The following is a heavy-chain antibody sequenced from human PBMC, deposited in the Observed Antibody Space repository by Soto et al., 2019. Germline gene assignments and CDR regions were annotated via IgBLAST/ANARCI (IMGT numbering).Heavy chain of an antibody. CDR2: IWYDGSNK. D-gene: IGHD3-22*01. CDR1: GFTFSSYG. V-gene: IGHV3-33*01. Sequence: GGSLRLSCAASGFTFSSYGMHWVRQAPGKGLEWVAVIWYDGSNKYYADSVKGRFTISRDNSKNTLYLQMNSLRAEDTAVYYCARDDYYDSSGHFDYWGQGTLVTVSS. J-gene: IGHJ4*02. CDR3: ARDDYYDSSGHFDY.